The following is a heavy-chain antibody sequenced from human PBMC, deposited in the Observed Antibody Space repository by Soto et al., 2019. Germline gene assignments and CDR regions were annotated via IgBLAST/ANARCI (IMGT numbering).Heavy chain of an antibody. CDR3: ARDCSSSSCSVWHY. Sequence: EVQLLESGGDLVQPGGSLRLSCAASGFSLSNYAMTWVRQAPGKGLEWVSGTTGSADKTYYADSVKGRFIISRDNSKNTLYLQMNSLRAEDTALYYCARDCSSSSCSVWHYWGQGTLVTVSS. V-gene: IGHV3-23*01. CDR2: TTGSADKT. D-gene: IGHD2-2*01. CDR1: GFSLSNYA. J-gene: IGHJ4*02.